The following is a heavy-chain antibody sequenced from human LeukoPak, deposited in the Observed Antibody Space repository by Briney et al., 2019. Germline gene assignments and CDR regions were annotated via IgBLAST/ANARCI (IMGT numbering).Heavy chain of an antibody. V-gene: IGHV3-30-3*01. CDR3: ARARSVGPPTGFDY. J-gene: IGHJ4*02. CDR2: ISYDASNK. CDR1: GXTFSSFA. D-gene: IGHD4-23*01. Sequence: PGGSLRLSCAASGXTFSSFAMHWVRQAPGKGLEWVAVISYDASNKFYADSVQGRFTISRDNSKNTLFLQMNSLGAEDTAVFYCARARSVGPPTGFDYWGQGTLVTVSS.